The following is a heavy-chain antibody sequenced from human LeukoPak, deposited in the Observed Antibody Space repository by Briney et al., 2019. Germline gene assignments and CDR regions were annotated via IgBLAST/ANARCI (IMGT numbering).Heavy chain of an antibody. CDR1: GGSISSTTYY. D-gene: IGHD6-13*01. V-gene: IGHV4-39*07. J-gene: IGHJ4*02. CDR3: ARVAAAGNYYFDY. CDR2: IYYSGSA. Sequence: SETLSLTCTVSGGSISSTTYYWAWIRQPPGKGLEWIGSIYYSGSAYYNPSLKSRVTISIDTSKSQFSLKPSSVTAADTAVYFCARVAAAGNYYFDYWGQGTLVTVSS.